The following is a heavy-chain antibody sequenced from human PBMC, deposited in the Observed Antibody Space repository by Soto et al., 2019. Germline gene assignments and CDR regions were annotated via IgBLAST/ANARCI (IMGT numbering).Heavy chain of an antibody. V-gene: IGHV1-18*01. D-gene: IGHD2-15*01. Sequence: QVQLVQSGAEVKKPGASVKVSCKASGYTFNTYGVSWVRQAPGQGLEWMGWISAYNGNTYFVQNFQGRVTMTTDTSTSTAYMELRSLRSDDTAVYYCARSIIGYSLHFDYWGQGTLVTVSS. CDR1: GYTFNTYG. J-gene: IGHJ4*02. CDR2: ISAYNGNT. CDR3: ARSIIGYSLHFDY.